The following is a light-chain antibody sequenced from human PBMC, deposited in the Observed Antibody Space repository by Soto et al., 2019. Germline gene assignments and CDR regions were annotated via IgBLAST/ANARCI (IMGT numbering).Light chain of an antibody. Sequence: QSVLTQRPSVSGAPGQRVTISCTGSSSNIGAGYDVHWYQQLPGTAPKLLIYGNSNRPSGVPDRFSGSKSGTSASLAITGLQAEDEADYYCQSYDSSLSGPWVFGGGTQLTVL. V-gene: IGLV1-40*01. CDR2: GNS. CDR3: QSYDSSLSGPWV. CDR1: SSNIGAGYD. J-gene: IGLJ3*02.